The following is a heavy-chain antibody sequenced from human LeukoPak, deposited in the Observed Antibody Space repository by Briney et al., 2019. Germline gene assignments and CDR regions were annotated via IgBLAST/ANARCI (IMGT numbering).Heavy chain of an antibody. D-gene: IGHD6-19*01. V-gene: IGHV3-23*01. J-gene: IGHJ3*02. CDR1: GFTFSSYA. Sequence: GGSLRLSCAASGFTFSSYAMSWVRQAPGKGLEWVSAISGSGGSTYYADSVKGRFTISRDNSKNTLYLQMNSLRAEDTAVYYCAKGDSSGWYLASPFDAFDIWGQGTMVTVSS. CDR3: AKGDSSGWYLASPFDAFDI. CDR2: ISGSGGST.